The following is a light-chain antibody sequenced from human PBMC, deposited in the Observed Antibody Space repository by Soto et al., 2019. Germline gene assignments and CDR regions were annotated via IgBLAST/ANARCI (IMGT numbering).Light chain of an antibody. CDR1: SSDVGGYNF. V-gene: IGLV2-8*01. J-gene: IGLJ1*01. CDR3: SSYAGSKNRCV. CDR2: EVT. Sequence: QSALTQPPSASGSRGQSVTISCTGTSSDVGGYNFVSWYHQHPGKAPKVILYEVTKRPSGVPDRFSGSKSGNTASLTVSGLQTEDEAHYYCSSYAGSKNRCVFGTGTKLTVL.